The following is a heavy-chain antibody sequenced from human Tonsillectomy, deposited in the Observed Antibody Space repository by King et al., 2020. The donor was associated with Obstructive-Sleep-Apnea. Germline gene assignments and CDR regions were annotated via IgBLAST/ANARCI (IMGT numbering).Heavy chain of an antibody. CDR2: ISWNSGSI. V-gene: IGHV3-9*01. Sequence: VQLVESGGGLVQPGRSLRLSCAASGFTFDDYAIHWVRQAPGEGLEWVSGISWNSGSIGYADSVKGRFTISRDNAKNSLYLQMNSLRAEDTALYYCAKDRGFNYDILTGYFDYWGHGTLVTVSS. CDR1: GFTFDDYA. J-gene: IGHJ4*01. D-gene: IGHD3-9*01. CDR3: AKDRGFNYDILTGYFDY.